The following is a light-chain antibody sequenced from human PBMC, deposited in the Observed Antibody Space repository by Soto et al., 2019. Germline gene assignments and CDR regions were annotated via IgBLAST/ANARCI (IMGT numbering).Light chain of an antibody. CDR1: QSLAYSDGNTY. CDR3: MQGTHCPPYT. J-gene: IGKJ2*01. V-gene: IGKV2-30*01. CDR2: KVS. Sequence: DVVMTQSPLSLPVTVGQPASISCRSSQSLAYSDGNTYLNWFQQRPGQSPRRLIYKVSNRDSGVPDRFSGSGSGTDFTLKISRVEAEDVRVYYCMQGTHCPPYTFGQGTKLEIK.